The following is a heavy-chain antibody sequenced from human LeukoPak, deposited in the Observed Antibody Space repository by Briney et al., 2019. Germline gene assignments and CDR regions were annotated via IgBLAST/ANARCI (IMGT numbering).Heavy chain of an antibody. CDR2: VKSKSDGGTT. CDR3: STESFHHNSGGFDS. D-gene: IGHD2-15*01. CDR1: GFTFNNAW. V-gene: IGHV3-15*01. J-gene: IGHJ4*02. Sequence: GCALRLPCAASGFTFNNAWISWLRQAPGKGLAGVDRVKSKSDGGTTDYAAPVKGRFTISRDDSKNTLYVQMNSLQTGDTAVYYCSTESFHHNSGGFDSWGQGTLVTVSS.